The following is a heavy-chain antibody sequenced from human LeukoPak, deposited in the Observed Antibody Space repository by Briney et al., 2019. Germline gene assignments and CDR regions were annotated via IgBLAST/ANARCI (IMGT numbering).Heavy chain of an antibody. D-gene: IGHD3-16*01. CDR3: ARDGTLHLGYDYVGSIDY. CDR1: GFTFSSYS. Sequence: PGGSLRLSCAASGFTFSSYSMNWVRQAPGKGLEWVSSISSGSSYIYYADSVKGRFTISRDNAKNSLYLQMNSLRAEDTAVYYCARDGTLHLGYDYVGSIDYWGQGTLVTVSS. CDR2: ISSGSSYI. J-gene: IGHJ4*02. V-gene: IGHV3-21*01.